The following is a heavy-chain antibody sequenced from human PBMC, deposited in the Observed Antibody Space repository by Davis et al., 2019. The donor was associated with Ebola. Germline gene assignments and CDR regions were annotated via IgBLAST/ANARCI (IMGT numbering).Heavy chain of an antibody. J-gene: IGHJ4*02. V-gene: IGHV5-51*01. D-gene: IGHD3-10*01. CDR2: IYPGDSDT. CDR3: VGYGSGSSLDY. CDR1: GYTFTSYW. Sequence: KVSCKGSGYTFTSYWIAWVRQVPGKGLEWMGIIYPGDSDTRYSPSFQGQVTISADKSISTAYLQWSSLKASDSAMYYCVGYGSGSSLDYWGQGTLVTVSS.